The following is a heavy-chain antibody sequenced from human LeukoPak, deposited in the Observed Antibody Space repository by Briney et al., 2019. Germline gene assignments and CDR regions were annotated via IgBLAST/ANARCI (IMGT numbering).Heavy chain of an antibody. CDR3: ARDGAGMTGTGLDY. Sequence: SETLSLTCTVSGGSISSYYWSWIRQPPGKGLEWIGYIHYTGNTIYNPSLKSRVTISMDTAKNQFSLKVSSVTAADTAVYYCARDGAGMTGTGLDYWGQGILATVSS. V-gene: IGHV4-59*01. CDR2: IHYTGNT. J-gene: IGHJ4*02. CDR1: GGSISSYY. D-gene: IGHD3-9*01.